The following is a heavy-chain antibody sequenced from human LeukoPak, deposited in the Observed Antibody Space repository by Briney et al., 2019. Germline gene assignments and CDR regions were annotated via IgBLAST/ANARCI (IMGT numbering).Heavy chain of an antibody. CDR1: GYTFTGYY. D-gene: IGHD3-10*01. J-gene: IGHJ5*02. CDR3: ARDLGITMVRGVIEERSWFDP. V-gene: IGHV1-2*02. Sequence: GASVKVSCMASGYTFTGYYMHWVRQAPGQGLEWMGWINPNSGGTNYAQKFQGRVTMTRDTSISTAYMELSRLRSDDTAVYYCARDLGITMVRGVIEERSWFDPWGQGTLVTVSS. CDR2: INPNSGGT.